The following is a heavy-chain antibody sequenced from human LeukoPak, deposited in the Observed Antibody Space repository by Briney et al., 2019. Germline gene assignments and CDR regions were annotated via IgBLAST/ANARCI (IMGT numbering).Heavy chain of an antibody. D-gene: IGHD2-15*01. CDR2: IYYSGST. V-gene: IGHV4-31*03. Sequence: SETLSLTCTVSGCSISSGGYYWSWIRQHPGKGLEWIGYIYYSGSTYYNPSLKSRVTISVDTSKNQFSLKLSSVTAADTAVYYCARDVVVAATGFRRWFDPWGQGTLVTVSS. CDR1: GCSISSGGYY. CDR3: ARDVVVAATGFRRWFDP. J-gene: IGHJ5*02.